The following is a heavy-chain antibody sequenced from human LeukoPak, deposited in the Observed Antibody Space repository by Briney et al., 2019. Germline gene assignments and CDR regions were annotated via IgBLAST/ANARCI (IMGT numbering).Heavy chain of an antibody. V-gene: IGHV3-64*01. CDR3: AKGSTVYYYYYMDV. CDR2: ISSNGGST. J-gene: IGHJ6*03. CDR1: GFTFSSYA. Sequence: GSLRLSCAASGFTFSSYAMHWVRQAPGKGLEYVSAISSNGGSTYYANSVKGRFTISRDNSKNTLYLQMNSLRAEDTAVYYCAKGSTVYYYYYMDVWGKGTTVTVSS.